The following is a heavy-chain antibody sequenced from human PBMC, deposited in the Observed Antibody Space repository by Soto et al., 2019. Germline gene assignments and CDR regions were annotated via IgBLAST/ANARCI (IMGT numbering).Heavy chain of an antibody. CDR1: GGTFSSYA. CDR3: ARDRTLVVAKGGFDP. Sequence: GASVKVSCKASGGTFSSYAISWVRQAPGQGLEWMGGIIPIFGTANYAQKFQGRVTITADESTSTVYMELSSLRSEDTVVYYCARDRTLVVAKGGFDPWGQGTLVIVSS. D-gene: IGHD2-15*01. CDR2: IIPIFGTA. V-gene: IGHV1-69*13. J-gene: IGHJ5*02.